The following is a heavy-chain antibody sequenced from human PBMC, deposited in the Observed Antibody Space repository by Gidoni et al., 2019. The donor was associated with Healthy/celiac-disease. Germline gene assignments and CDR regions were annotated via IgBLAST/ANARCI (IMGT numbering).Heavy chain of an antibody. CDR1: GGSFSGYY. J-gene: IGHJ6*03. V-gene: IGHV4-34*01. CDR2: INHSGST. CDR3: ARVPVGSSPHYYYYMDV. D-gene: IGHD6-6*01. Sequence: QVQLQQWGAGLLKPSETLSLTCAVYGGSFSGYYWSWIRQPPGKGLEWIGEINHSGSTNYNPSLKSRVTISVDTSKNQFSLKLSSVTAADTAVYYCARVPVGSSPHYYYYMDVWGKGTTVTVSS.